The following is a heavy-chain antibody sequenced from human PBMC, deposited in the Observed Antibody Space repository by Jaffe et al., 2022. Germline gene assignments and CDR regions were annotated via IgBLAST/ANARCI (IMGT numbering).Heavy chain of an antibody. CDR2: LSGSGGYT. D-gene: IGHD3-10*01. CDR3: AKCTFMVQGASYYFEN. Sequence: EVQLLESGGDLVQPEGSLRLSCAASGFTFNTYAMTWVRQAPGKGLEWVSTLSGSGGYTYYADSVKGRFTISRDNSKNTLYLQMNSLRAEDTAIYYCAKCTFMVQGASYYFENWGQGTLVTVSS. J-gene: IGHJ4*02. V-gene: IGHV3-23*01. CDR1: GFTFNTYA.